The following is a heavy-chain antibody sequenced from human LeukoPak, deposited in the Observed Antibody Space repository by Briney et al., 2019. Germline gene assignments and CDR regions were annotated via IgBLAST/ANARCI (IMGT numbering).Heavy chain of an antibody. D-gene: IGHD6-19*01. V-gene: IGHV4-39*01. CDR3: ARQVVAVAGTGYFDY. CDR1: GASTRSRSSY. Sequence: PSETRSPTCPVSGASTRSRSSYWGWIRHPPGKGLEWLGSIYYSGSTYYNASLKSRGTISVDTSKNQFSLKLNSVTAADTAVYFCARQVVAVAGTGYFDYWGQGTLVTVSS. J-gene: IGHJ4*02. CDR2: IYYSGST.